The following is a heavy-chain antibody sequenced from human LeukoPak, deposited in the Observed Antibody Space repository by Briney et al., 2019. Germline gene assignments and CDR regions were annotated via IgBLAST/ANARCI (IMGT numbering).Heavy chain of an antibody. V-gene: IGHV3-30*04. Sequence: PGGSLRLSCADSGFTFSSYAMHWVRQAPGKGRDWVAGISQEGREKYYADSVKGRVSLSRDNSKNILYLQMNSLRAEDTAIYYCARDQRGYRNGLPYYYHYGMDVWGQGTTVTVSS. CDR2: ISQEGREK. CDR3: ARDQRGYRNGLPYYYHYGMDV. CDR1: GFTFSSYA. J-gene: IGHJ6*02. D-gene: IGHD5-18*01.